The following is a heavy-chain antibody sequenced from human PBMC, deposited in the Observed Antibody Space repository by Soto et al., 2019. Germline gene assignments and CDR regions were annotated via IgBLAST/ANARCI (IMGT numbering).Heavy chain of an antibody. CDR2: IIPIVETP. D-gene: IGHD3-22*01. Sequence: SVKVSCKASGGTFNSYDINWVRQAPGQGLEWMGGIIPIVETPKYAQKLQGRVTITADESTNTVYMELSSLRSEDTAMYYCARLSRPNYYDTSGFFKDNWFDPWGQGTLVTVSS. CDR1: GGTFNSYD. V-gene: IGHV1-69*13. CDR3: ARLSRPNYYDTSGFFKDNWFDP. J-gene: IGHJ5*02.